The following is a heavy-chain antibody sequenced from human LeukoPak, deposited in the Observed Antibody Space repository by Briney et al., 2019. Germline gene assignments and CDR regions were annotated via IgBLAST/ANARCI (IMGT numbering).Heavy chain of an antibody. CDR3: AKSLYSGYDWEYFDY. CDR1: GFTFNSYT. CDR2: ISSSSNYI. Sequence: GGSLRLXCAASGFTFNSYTMNWVRQAPGKELEWVSSISSSSNYIYYADSVKGRLTISRDDAKNSLYLQMNSLRAEDTAVYYCAKSLYSGYDWEYFDYWGQGTLVTVSS. D-gene: IGHD5-12*01. J-gene: IGHJ4*02. V-gene: IGHV3-21*01.